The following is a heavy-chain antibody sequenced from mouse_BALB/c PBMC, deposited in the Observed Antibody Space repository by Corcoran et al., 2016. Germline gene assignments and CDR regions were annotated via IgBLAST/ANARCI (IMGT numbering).Heavy chain of an antibody. CDR3: ARVVYGNSFAY. V-gene: IGHV1-77*01. Sequence: QVPLQQSGAKLASPGASVRLSCKASGSTFTDYYLTWVKQRTGQGLEWIGEIYPGRGNTYYNEKFKGKATLTADKSSSTAYMQLSSLTSEDSAVYFCARVVYGNSFAYWGQGTLVTVSA. D-gene: IGHD2-1*01. CDR1: GSTFTDYY. CDR2: IYPGRGNT. J-gene: IGHJ3*01.